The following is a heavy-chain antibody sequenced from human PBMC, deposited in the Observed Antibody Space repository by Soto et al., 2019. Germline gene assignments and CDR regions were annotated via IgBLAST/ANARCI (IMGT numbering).Heavy chain of an antibody. D-gene: IGHD2-21*02. Sequence: GGSLRVSWAASGVTFSSYAMHWVRQAPGKGLEYVSGISSNGGSTHYANSAKGRFTISRDNSKNTLYLQMGSLRAEDMAVYYCARNYGGNSYAFDIWGQGTMVTVSS. V-gene: IGHV3-64*01. CDR1: GVTFSSYA. CDR3: ARNYGGNSYAFDI. CDR2: ISSNGGST. J-gene: IGHJ3*02.